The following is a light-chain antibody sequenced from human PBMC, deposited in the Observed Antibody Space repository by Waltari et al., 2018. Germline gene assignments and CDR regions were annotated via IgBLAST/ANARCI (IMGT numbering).Light chain of an antibody. CDR3: CSYAGSYTYV. J-gene: IGLJ1*01. CDR2: DVS. CDR1: SSDVGGYYY. Sequence: QSALTQPRSVSGSPGQSVTIPCTGTSSDVGGYYYVSWYQHHPGKAPKLMIYDVSNRPSGVPDRFSGSKSGNTASLTISGLQAEDEADYYCCSYAGSYTYVFGTGTKVTVL. V-gene: IGLV2-11*01.